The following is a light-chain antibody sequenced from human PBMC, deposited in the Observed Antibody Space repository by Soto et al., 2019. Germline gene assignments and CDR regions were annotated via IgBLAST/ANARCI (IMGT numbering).Light chain of an antibody. V-gene: IGKV3-15*01. CDR1: QSISTN. CDR3: QQYGSWPPPWS. Sequence: EVVMTQSPATLSVSPGERATLSCRASQSISTNLAWYQQKPGQAPRLLMYGASTRATGVPARFSGSGSGTEFTLTISSLQSEDFAVYSCQQYGSWPPPWSFGQGTKVEVK. J-gene: IGKJ1*01. CDR2: GAS.